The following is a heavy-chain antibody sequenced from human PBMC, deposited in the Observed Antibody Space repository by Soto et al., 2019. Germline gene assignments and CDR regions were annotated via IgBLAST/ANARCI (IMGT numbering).Heavy chain of an antibody. CDR2: IYWDDDE. V-gene: IGHV2-5*02. CDR3: AHQSYYYGSRTIDA. CDR1: GFSLSTSGVG. Sequence: QITLKESGPTLLKPTETLTLTCTFSGFSLSTSGVGVGWIRQPPGKAPQWLALIYWDDDERFSPSLRNRLTITKDTSKNQVVLTMTNMDPVDTATYYCAHQSYYYGSRTIDAWGQGTTVTVSS. D-gene: IGHD3-10*01. J-gene: IGHJ6*02.